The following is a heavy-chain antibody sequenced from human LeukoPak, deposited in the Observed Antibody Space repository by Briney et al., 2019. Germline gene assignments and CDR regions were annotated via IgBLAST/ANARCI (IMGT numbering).Heavy chain of an antibody. Sequence: SETLSLTCAVSGGSFTHYYWSWIRQPPGKGLRWIGYFYSSGTTKYNPSLKSRVTISLDMPNNQFSLILTSVTAADTAVYYCARGRAWELPDYFQLWGQGTLVTVSS. CDR2: FYSSGTT. CDR1: GGSFTHYY. CDR3: ARGRAWELPDYFQL. V-gene: IGHV4-59*08. D-gene: IGHD1-26*01. J-gene: IGHJ1*01.